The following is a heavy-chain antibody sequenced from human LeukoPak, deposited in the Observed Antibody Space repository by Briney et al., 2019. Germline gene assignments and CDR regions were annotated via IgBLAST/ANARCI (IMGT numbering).Heavy chain of an antibody. V-gene: IGHV3-23*01. Sequence: GGSLRLSCAASGFTFSNNALSWFRQAPGKGLEWVPDIRSDGTTSYAESVKGRFTISRDNSKNTLYLQMNRLRAGDTALYYASGHGSNSYWGRGTLVTVSS. D-gene: IGHD6-13*01. J-gene: IGHJ4*02. CDR3: SGHGSNSY. CDR1: GFTFSNNA. CDR2: IRSDGTT.